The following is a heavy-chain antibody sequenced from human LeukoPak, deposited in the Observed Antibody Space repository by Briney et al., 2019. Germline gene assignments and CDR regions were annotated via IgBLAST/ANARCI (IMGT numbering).Heavy chain of an antibody. V-gene: IGHV4-39*01. Sequence: PSETLSLTCTVSGGSLSSSSYYWGWIRQPPGKGLEWIGSIHYSGSTYYNPSLKSRVTISVDTSKNQFSLKLSSVTAADTAVYYCASRGRHYDFWRGYYFDYWGQGTLVTVSS. D-gene: IGHD3-3*01. CDR3: ASRGRHYDFWRGYYFDY. CDR1: GGSLSSSSYY. J-gene: IGHJ4*02. CDR2: IHYSGST.